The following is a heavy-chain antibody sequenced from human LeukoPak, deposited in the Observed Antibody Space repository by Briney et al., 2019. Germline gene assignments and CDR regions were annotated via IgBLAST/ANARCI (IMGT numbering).Heavy chain of an antibody. V-gene: IGHV3-53*01. CDR2: IYSGGST. J-gene: IGHJ6*02. CDR3: ARDSPEGPYGMDV. D-gene: IGHD1-14*01. CDR1: GFTVSSNY. Sequence: PGGSLRLSCAASGFTVSSNYMSWVRQAPGKGLEWVSVIYSGGSTYYADSVKGRFTISRDNSKNTLYLQMNSLRAEDTAVYYCARDSPEGPYGMDVWGQGTTVTVSS.